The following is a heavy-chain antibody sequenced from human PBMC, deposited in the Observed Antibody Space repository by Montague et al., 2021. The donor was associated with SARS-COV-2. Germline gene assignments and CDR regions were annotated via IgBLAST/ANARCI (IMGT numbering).Heavy chain of an antibody. CDR3: ARHYSATLPAVY. D-gene: IGHD2-15*01. CDR2: ISDSGST. J-gene: IGHJ4*02. CDR1: GGSFSNYY. V-gene: IGHV4-59*08. Sequence: SETLSLTCAISGGSFSNYYWSWFRQPPGKGLERIGYISDSGSTNYSSSLTSRVTMSVDTSKNQFALKANSVTAADTAVYYCARHYSATLPAVYWGQGTLVTVSS.